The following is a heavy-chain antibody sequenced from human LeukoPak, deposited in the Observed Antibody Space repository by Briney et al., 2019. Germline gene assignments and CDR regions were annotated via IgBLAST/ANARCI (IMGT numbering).Heavy chain of an antibody. J-gene: IGHJ1*01. CDR1: GASIRSYY. Sequence: SATLSLTCTVSGASIRSYYWSWVRQPPGKGLEWVGYIYSSGSTNYNPSLKSRVTISVDTSKNQFSLKLTSVTAADTAVYYCARRGSTSSDDYFQHWGQGTLVTVSS. CDR3: ARRGSTSSDDYFQH. D-gene: IGHD2/OR15-2a*01. V-gene: IGHV4-59*01. CDR2: IYSSGST.